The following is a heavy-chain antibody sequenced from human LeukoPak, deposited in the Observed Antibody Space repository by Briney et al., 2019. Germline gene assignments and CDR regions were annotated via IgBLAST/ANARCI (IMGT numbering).Heavy chain of an antibody. CDR1: GFTFSGYA. J-gene: IGHJ4*02. V-gene: IGHV3-23*01. Sequence: GGSLRLSCAASGFTFSGYAMSWVRQAPGKGLEWLSVTDGIGGRTHYADSVKGRFTISRDNSKNTLYMQMTSLRAKNPAVTYLSKERSRGWAFDYWGLGTLVTVSS. CDR2: TDGIGGRT. D-gene: IGHD6-19*01. CDR3: SKERSRGWAFDY.